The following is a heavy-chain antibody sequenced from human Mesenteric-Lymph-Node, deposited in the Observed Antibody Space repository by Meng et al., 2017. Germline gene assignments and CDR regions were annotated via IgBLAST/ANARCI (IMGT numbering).Heavy chain of an antibody. CDR1: GFTLGRFW. J-gene: IGHJ4*02. CDR3: ARDQDGAGGTVDY. Sequence: GESLKISCAASGFTLGRFWMQWVRQVPGKGLQWVSRITNDGSVTSYADSVKGRFTISRDNAENTLYLQMDSLRVGDTAVYFCARDQDGAGGTVDYWGQGTLVTVSS. D-gene: IGHD5-24*01. V-gene: IGHV3-74*01. CDR2: ITNDGSVT.